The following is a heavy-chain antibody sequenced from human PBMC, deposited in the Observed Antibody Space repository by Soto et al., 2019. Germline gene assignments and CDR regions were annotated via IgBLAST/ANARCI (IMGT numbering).Heavy chain of an antibody. CDR2: ISSDSNTV. V-gene: IGHV3-48*01. Sequence: EVQVVESGGGLVQPGGSLRLSCAASGFTFSTYNMNWVRQAPGKGLEWVSYISSDSNTVYYVDSVKGRFTISRDNAKNSLYLQMNSLRAEDTAVYYCAPESHIAVTGISYFDYWGQGTLVTISS. CDR1: GFTFSTYN. CDR3: APESHIAVTGISYFDY. D-gene: IGHD6-19*01. J-gene: IGHJ4*02.